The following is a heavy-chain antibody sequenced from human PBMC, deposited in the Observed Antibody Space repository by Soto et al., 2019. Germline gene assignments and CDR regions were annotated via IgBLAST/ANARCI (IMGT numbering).Heavy chain of an antibody. D-gene: IGHD2-15*01. V-gene: IGHV1-18*01. CDR1: GYTFTSYG. CDR2: ISAYNGNT. CDR3: ARDPSCSGGSCDSRWYFDL. Sequence: QVQLVQSGAEVKKPGASVKVSCKASGYTFTSYGISWVRQAPGQGLEWMGWISAYNGNTNYAQKLQGRVTMTTDTATSTAYMELSSLRSDDTAVYYCARDPSCSGGSCDSRWYFDLWGRGTLVTVSS. J-gene: IGHJ2*01.